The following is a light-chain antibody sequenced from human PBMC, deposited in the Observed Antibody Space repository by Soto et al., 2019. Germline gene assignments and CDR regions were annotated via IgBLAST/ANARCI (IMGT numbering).Light chain of an antibody. V-gene: IGLV1-47*02. CDR1: SSNIGNNY. J-gene: IGLJ2*01. CDR2: SNT. CDR3: ATWDDSLNMV. Sequence: QPVLTQPPSASGTPGQRVTISCSGSSSNIGNNYVYWYQHLPGTAPKLLIYSNTQRSPGVPERFSASKSGSSASLAISGLRSEDEADYYCATWDDSLNMVFGGGTKLTVL.